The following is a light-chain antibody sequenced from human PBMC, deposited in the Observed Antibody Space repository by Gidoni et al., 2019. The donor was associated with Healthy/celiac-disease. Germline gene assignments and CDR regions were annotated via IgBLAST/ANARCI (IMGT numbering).Light chain of an antibody. CDR2: AAS. CDR1: QSISSD. V-gene: IGKV1-39*01. Sequence: DIQMTQSPSSLSASVGDRVTITCRASQSISSDLNWYQQKPGKAPKLLIYAASSLHSGVPSRFSGSGSATEFTLTISSLQPEDFATYYCQQSYSTLYTFGQGTKLEIK. CDR3: QQSYSTLYT. J-gene: IGKJ2*01.